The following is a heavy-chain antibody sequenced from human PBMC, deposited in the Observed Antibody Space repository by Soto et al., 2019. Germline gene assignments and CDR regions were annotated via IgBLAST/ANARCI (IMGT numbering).Heavy chain of an antibody. J-gene: IGHJ4*02. Sequence: QVQLQESGPGLVKPSGTLSLTCAVSGGSISSSNWWSWVRQPPGKWLEWIGEIYHSGSTNYNPPLKSRVTKSVDKSKNQFSLQLSSVTAADTAVYSCARTPWDGYTGYYFAYWGQGTLGNVSS. V-gene: IGHV4-4*02. CDR3: ARTPWDGYTGYYFAY. CDR2: IYHSGST. CDR1: GGSISSSNW. D-gene: IGHD5-18*01.